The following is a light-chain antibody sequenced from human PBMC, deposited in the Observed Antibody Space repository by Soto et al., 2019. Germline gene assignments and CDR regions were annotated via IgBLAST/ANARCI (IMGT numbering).Light chain of an antibody. CDR1: QSISSSY. Sequence: EIVLTQSPGTLSLSPGERATLSCRASQSISSSYLAWYQQKPGQALRLLIYGAFSRATGIPDRFRGSGSGTDFTLTISRLEPEDFAVYYWQQYGSPPQTFGQGTKVEIK. CDR3: QQYGSPPQT. CDR2: GAF. J-gene: IGKJ1*01. V-gene: IGKV3-20*01.